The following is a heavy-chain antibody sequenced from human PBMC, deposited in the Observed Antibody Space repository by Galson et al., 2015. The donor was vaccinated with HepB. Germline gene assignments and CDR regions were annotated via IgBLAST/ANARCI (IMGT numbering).Heavy chain of an antibody. J-gene: IGHJ4*02. V-gene: IGHV3-30*18. Sequence: SLRLSCAASGFTFSSYGMHWVRQAPGKGLEWVAVISYDGSNKYYADSVKGRFTISRDNSKNTLYLQMNSLRAEDTAVYYCAKDEKEGSYPSEPFDYWGQGTLVTVSS. CDR1: GFTFSSYG. D-gene: IGHD1-26*01. CDR3: AKDEKEGSYPSEPFDY. CDR2: ISYDGSNK.